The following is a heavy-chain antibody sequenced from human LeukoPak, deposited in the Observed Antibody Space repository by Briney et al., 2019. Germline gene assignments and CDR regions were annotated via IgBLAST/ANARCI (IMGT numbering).Heavy chain of an antibody. CDR1: GYTFISYA. Sequence: GASVKVSCKASGYTFISYAMNWVRQAPGQGLEWMGWINTNTGNPTYAQGFTGRFVFSLDTSGSTAYLQISSLKAEDTAVYYCARGAQRYYYDTSGYIPDYWGQGTLVTVSS. CDR2: INTNTGNP. D-gene: IGHD3-22*01. J-gene: IGHJ4*02. V-gene: IGHV7-4-1*02. CDR3: ARGAQRYYYDTSGYIPDY.